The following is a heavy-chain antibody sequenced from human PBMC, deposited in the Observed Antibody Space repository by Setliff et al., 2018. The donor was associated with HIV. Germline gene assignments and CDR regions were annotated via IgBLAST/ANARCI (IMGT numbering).Heavy chain of an antibody. CDR2: IGPNTGAT. Sequence: ASVKVSCKTSGYMFIAYGMSWVRRAPGQGLEWMGWIGPNTGATHYAQKFQGRVTLTRDTSISTAYMELNRLRSDDTAVYYCARSYIAFLSTWYYGMDVWGQGTTVTVSS. CDR1: GYMFIAYG. V-gene: IGHV1-2*02. J-gene: IGHJ6*02. D-gene: IGHD5-18*01. CDR3: ARSYIAFLSTWYYGMDV.